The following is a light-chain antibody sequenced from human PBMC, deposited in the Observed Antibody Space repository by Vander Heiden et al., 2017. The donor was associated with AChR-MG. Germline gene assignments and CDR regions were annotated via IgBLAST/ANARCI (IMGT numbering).Light chain of an antibody. CDR3: AAWDGRLSAVV. CDR2: RDN. CDR1: STNIGIYH. J-gene: IGLJ2*01. V-gene: IGLV1-51*02. Sequence: QSVLTQPPSVSAAAGQTVAISCSGRSTNIGIYHVSWHLQPPGTAPKLLISRDNLRPSGIPDRFSASKSGTSATLAITGLQTGDEAHYHCAAWDGRLSAVVFGGGTKLTVL.